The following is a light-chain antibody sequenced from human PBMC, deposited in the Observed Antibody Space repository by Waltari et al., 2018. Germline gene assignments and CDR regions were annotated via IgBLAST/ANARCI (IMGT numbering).Light chain of an antibody. J-gene: IGLJ3*02. CDR2: KNS. CDR3: AAWDDGWSGPWV. Sequence: QSVLTQPPSTSATPGQRVTTSCSGSKSNIGNNSAHSYQQVPGMAPKLLIYKNSQRPSGVPDRFSGSKSGTSASLAISGVRSEDEATYHCAAWDDGWSGPWVFGGGTRVTVL. V-gene: IGLV1-47*01. CDR1: KSNIGNNS.